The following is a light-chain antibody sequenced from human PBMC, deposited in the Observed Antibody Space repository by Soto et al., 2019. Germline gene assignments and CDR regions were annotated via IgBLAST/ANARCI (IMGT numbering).Light chain of an antibody. CDR2: EVN. V-gene: IGLV2-14*01. Sequence: QSALTQPASVSGSPGQSITISCTGTSSDVGGYKYVSWYQQHPGKAPKLMIYEVNNRPSGVSNRFSGSKSGNTASRTVSGLQAEDEADYYCSSFTSSSPLYVFGTGTKVTVL. CDR3: SSFTSSSPLYV. J-gene: IGLJ1*01. CDR1: SSDVGGYKY.